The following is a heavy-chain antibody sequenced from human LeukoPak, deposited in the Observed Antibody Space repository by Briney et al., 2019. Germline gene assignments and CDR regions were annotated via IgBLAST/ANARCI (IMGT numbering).Heavy chain of an antibody. Sequence: GASVKVSCTASGYTFSGYYMHWVRQAPGQGLEWVGWINPNSGATNYAQTLQGRVTMTRDTSISIVYMELSRLRTDDTAVYYCARALRYDDSSGYYAYWGQGTLVTVSS. CDR1: GYTFSGYY. CDR3: ARALRYDDSSGYYAY. J-gene: IGHJ4*02. D-gene: IGHD3-22*01. CDR2: INPNSGAT. V-gene: IGHV1-2*02.